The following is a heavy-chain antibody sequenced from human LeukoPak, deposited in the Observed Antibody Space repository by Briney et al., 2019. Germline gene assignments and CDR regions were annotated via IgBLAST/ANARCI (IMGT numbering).Heavy chain of an antibody. CDR3: AKDSHNRVGATYYFDY. CDR1: GFTFSTYT. J-gene: IGHJ4*02. V-gene: IGHV3-23*01. D-gene: IGHD1-26*01. CDR2: VSGSGVST. Sequence: GGSLRLSCAASGFTFSTYTMSWVRQAPGKGLEWVSAVSGSGVSTFYADSVKGRFTISRDNSKNTLYLQLNSLRVEETAVYYCAKDSHNRVGATYYFDYWGQGTLVTVSS.